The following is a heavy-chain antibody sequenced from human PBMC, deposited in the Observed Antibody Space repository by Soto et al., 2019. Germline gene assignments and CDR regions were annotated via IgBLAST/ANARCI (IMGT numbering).Heavy chain of an antibody. J-gene: IGHJ5*02. CDR3: ARRVGYFINTSCRNNNLYGP. CDR2: INHSGST. D-gene: IGHD2-2*03. V-gene: IGHV4-34*01. CDR1: GGFFIGYY. Sequence: SETLSLTCAVYGGFFIGYYWSWIRQPPGKGLEWNGEINHSGSTTYNPSLKSRVTISVDTSKNQFSLKLSSVHAADTAVYYCARRVGYFINTSCRNNNLYGPWGQGTLVXVSS.